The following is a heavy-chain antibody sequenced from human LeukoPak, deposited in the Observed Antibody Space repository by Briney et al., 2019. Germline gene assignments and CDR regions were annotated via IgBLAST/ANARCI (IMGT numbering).Heavy chain of an antibody. D-gene: IGHD3-22*01. Sequence: PGGSLRLSRAASGFTFSSYEMNWVRQAPGKGLEWVSYISSSGSTIYYADSVKGRFTISRDNAKNSLYLQMNSLRAEDTAVYYCARDPSSITMIVIYYMDVWGKGTTVTVSS. CDR3: ARDPSSITMIVIYYMDV. V-gene: IGHV3-48*03. J-gene: IGHJ6*03. CDR2: ISSSGSTI. CDR1: GFTFSSYE.